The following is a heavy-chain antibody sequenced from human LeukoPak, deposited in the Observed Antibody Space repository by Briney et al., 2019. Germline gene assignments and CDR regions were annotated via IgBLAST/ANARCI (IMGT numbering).Heavy chain of an antibody. Sequence: ASETLSLTCTVSGGSISSYYWSWIRQPPGKGLEWIGYIYYSGSTNYNPSLKSRVTISVDTSKNQFSLKLSSVTAADTAVYYCARGAYDSSGYYSDYWGQGTLVTVSS. CDR3: ARGAYDSSGYYSDY. V-gene: IGHV4-59*01. CDR2: IYYSGST. D-gene: IGHD3-22*01. J-gene: IGHJ4*02. CDR1: GGSISSYY.